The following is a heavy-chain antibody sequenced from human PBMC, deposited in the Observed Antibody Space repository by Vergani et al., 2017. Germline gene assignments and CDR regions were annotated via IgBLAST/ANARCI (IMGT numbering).Heavy chain of an antibody. J-gene: IGHJ4*02. D-gene: IGHD3-3*01. CDR1: GYTFTSYG. V-gene: IGHV1-18*01. Sequence: QVQLVQSGAEVKTPGASVKVSCKASGYTFTSYGISWVRQAPGQVLEWMGWISAYNGNTNYAQKIQGRVTMTTDTSTSTAYMELRSLRSDDTAVYYCARYLEWELRYYFDYWGQGTLVTVSS. CDR3: ARYLEWELRYYFDY. CDR2: ISAYNGNT.